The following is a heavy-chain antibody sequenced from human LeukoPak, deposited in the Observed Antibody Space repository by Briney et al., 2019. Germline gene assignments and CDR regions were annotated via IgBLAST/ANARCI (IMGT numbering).Heavy chain of an antibody. V-gene: IGHV1-46*01. CDR3: ARDGAIDYDSSGYLSY. D-gene: IGHD3-22*01. Sequence: ASVKVSCKASGYTFTSYYMHWVRQAPGQGLEWMGIINPSGGSTSYAQKFQGRVTMTRDTSTSTAYMELSSLRSEDTAVYYCARDGAIDYDSSGYLSYWGQGTLVTVSS. J-gene: IGHJ4*02. CDR2: INPSGGST. CDR1: GYTFTSYY.